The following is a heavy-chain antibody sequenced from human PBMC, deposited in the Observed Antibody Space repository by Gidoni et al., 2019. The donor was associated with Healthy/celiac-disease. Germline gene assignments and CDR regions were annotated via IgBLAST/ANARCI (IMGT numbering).Heavy chain of an antibody. J-gene: IGHJ6*03. CDR1: GFPFSSYA. V-gene: IGHV3-23*01. CDR3: AKVSRAAAIILWYMDV. CDR2: ISGSGGST. D-gene: IGHD2-2*01. Sequence: EVQLLESGGGLVQPGGSLRLSGAASGFPFSSYAMSWVRQAPGKGLEWVSAISGSGGSTYYADSVKGRFTISIDNSKNTLYLQMNSLRAEDTAVYYCAKVSRAAAIILWYMDVWGKGTTVTVSS.